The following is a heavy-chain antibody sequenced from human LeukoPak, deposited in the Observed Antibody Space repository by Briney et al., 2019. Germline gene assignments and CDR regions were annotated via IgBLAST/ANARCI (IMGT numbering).Heavy chain of an antibody. CDR1: GPSISSGSSD. V-gene: IGHV4-61*02. Sequence: SETLSLTWPVAGPSISSGSSDWGWLREPAVKGLEWFARIYPSGSTDYNPSHKSRVTISVDTHKNQFSLNLNSVTAADTAFYYCASDRIWFGESTNEYWGQGTLVTVSS. CDR3: ASDRIWFGESTNEY. CDR2: IYPSGST. J-gene: IGHJ4*02. D-gene: IGHD3-10*01.